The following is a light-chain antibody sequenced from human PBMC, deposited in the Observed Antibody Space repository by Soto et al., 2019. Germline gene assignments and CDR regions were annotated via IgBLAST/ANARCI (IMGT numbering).Light chain of an antibody. Sequence: DIVMTQSPDSLAVSLGERATINCKSSQSVLYSSNNKNYLAWYQQKPGPPLKLLIYWASTRESGVPDRFSGSGSGTDFTLTISSLQAEDVAVYYCQQYYRSATFGQGTKVEIK. CDR2: WAS. V-gene: IGKV4-1*01. CDR3: QQYYRSAT. CDR1: QSVLYSSNNKNY. J-gene: IGKJ1*01.